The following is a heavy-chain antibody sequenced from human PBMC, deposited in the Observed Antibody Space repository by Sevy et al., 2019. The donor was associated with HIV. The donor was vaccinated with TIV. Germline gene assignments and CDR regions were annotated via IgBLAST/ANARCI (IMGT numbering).Heavy chain of an antibody. CDR3: VKMIYGSRCYYNTSQNDY. V-gene: IGHV3-64D*06. CDR1: GFTFSSYA. Sequence: GGSLRLSCSASGFTFSSYAMHWVRQAPGKGLEYVSAISSNGGSKYYADSVKGRFTISRNNSKNTLYLQMSSLRAEDTAVYYCVKMIYGSRCYYNTSQNDYWGQGTLVTVSS. D-gene: IGHD3-10*01. J-gene: IGHJ4*02. CDR2: ISSNGGSK.